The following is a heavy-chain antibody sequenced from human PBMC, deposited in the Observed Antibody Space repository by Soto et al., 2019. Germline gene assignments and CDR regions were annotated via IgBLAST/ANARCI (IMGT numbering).Heavy chain of an antibody. CDR3: AKVDDFWSGYCDFDY. Sequence: EVQLLESGGGLVQPGGSLRLSCAASGFTFSSYAMSWVRQAPGKGLEWVSAISGSGGSTYYADSVKGRFTISRDNSKNTMYLQMNSLRAEDTAVYYCAKVDDFWSGYCDFDYWGQGTLVTVSS. CDR1: GFTFSSYA. CDR2: ISGSGGST. D-gene: IGHD3-3*01. V-gene: IGHV3-23*01. J-gene: IGHJ4*02.